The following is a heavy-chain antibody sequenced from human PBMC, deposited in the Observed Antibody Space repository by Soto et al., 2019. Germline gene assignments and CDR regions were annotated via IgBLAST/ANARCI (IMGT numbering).Heavy chain of an antibody. Sequence: QLQLQESGSGLVKPSQTLSLTCAVSGGSISSGSYSWSWLRQPPGKGLEWIRYIYHSGSTYYNSSLKIRVNISVHRSKNQCSLKRSCVTAADTAGYFCVRGDNFDYWGQGTLVTVSS. J-gene: IGHJ4*02. CDR2: IYHSGST. CDR3: VRGDNFDY. V-gene: IGHV4-30-2*01. CDR1: GGSISSGSYS. D-gene: IGHD2-21*01.